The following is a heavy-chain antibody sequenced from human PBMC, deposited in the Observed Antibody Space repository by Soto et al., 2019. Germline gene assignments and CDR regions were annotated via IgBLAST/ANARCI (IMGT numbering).Heavy chain of an antibody. Sequence: QVQLEKFGPGRRNPGPSVQASGKASGGPFYPYLFAWVRQPPGQGLEWMGSITPIYPTTNYAERFQGRLTITADGSTHTAYMDLTSLTSEDTAVYYCARIPRYSFPTSDDLDSWGQGTLVTVSS. J-gene: IGHJ4*02. V-gene: IGHV1-69*15. CDR1: GGPFYPYL. D-gene: IGHD5-18*01. CDR2: ITPIYPTT. CDR3: ARIPRYSFPTSDDLDS.